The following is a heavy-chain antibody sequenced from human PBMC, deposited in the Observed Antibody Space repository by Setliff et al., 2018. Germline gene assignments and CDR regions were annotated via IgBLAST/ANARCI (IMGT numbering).Heavy chain of an antibody. CDR2: IYYSGST. CDR3: ARHIWGSIAAAGYNWFDP. J-gene: IGHJ5*02. CDR1: GGSISSGGYY. V-gene: IGHV4-31*03. D-gene: IGHD6-13*01. Sequence: PSETLSLTCTVSGGSISSGGYYWSWIRQHPGKGLEWIGYIYYSGSTYYNPSLKRRVTISVDTSKNQFSLKLSSVTAADTAVYSCARHIWGSIAAAGYNWFDPWGQGTLVTVSS.